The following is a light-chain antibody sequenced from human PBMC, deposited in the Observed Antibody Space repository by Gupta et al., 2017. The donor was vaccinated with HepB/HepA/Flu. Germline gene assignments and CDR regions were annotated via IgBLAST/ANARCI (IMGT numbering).Light chain of an antibody. J-gene: IGKJ4*01. Sequence: DIQMTQSPSSVSASVGDRVTITCRARQGISSWLAWYQQNPGTAPKLLISGASSLQSRVPSRFSGSGSGTDFTLTISSLQPEDFVTDYCQQANSFPLTFGGGTKVEIK. V-gene: IGKV1-12*01. CDR3: QQANSFPLT. CDR1: QGISSW. CDR2: GAS.